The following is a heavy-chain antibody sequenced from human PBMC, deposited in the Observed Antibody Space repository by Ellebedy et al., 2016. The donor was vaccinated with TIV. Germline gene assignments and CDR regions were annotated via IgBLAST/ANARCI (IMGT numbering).Heavy chain of an antibody. D-gene: IGHD3-16*01. V-gene: IGHV3-33*03. Sequence: GESLKISCVASGFSLSDYGMHWVRQAPGKRLEWVTILLTVGLVKYYGDSVKGRFTICRDNAKRSLFQQMNSLRVDDTAVYYCVTWGQSYGRWGQGSLVTVSS. CDR3: VTWGQSYGR. CDR2: LLTVGLVK. J-gene: IGHJ4*02. CDR1: GFSLSDYG.